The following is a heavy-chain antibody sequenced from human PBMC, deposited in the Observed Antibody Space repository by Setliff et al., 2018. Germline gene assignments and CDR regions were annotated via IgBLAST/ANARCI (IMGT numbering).Heavy chain of an antibody. Sequence: GGSLRLSCAASGYSFNSFDMHWVRQAPGKGLEWVAFIRYDGSDKYYADSVKGRFTISRDNSKNTLYLQMSSLRVEDTAVYYCARVYAYSYGFDSWGQGTQVTVSS. CDR1: GYSFNSFD. J-gene: IGHJ4*02. V-gene: IGHV3-30*02. D-gene: IGHD5-18*01. CDR2: IRYDGSDK. CDR3: ARVYAYSYGFDS.